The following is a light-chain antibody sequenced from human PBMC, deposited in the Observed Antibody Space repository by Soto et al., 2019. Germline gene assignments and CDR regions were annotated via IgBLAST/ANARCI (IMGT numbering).Light chain of an antibody. CDR2: GNN. CDR1: SSNIGAAYD. Sequence: QSVLTQPPSVSGAPGQKVTISCTRSSSNIGAAYDVHWYQHLPGTAHKLLIYGNNNRPSGVPDRFSGSKSGTSASLAITGLQADDEADYYCQSYDSSLSGWVFGGGTKVTVL. J-gene: IGLJ3*02. V-gene: IGLV1-40*01. CDR3: QSYDSSLSGWV.